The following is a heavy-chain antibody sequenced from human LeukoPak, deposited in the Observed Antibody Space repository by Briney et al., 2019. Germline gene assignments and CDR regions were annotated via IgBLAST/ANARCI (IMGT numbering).Heavy chain of an antibody. CDR3: ARTVLYSSGWYEGYYFDY. D-gene: IGHD6-19*01. J-gene: IGHJ4*02. CDR1: GFTVSSNY. V-gene: IGHV3-53*04. Sequence: PGGPLRLSCAASGFTVSSNYMSWVRQAPGKGLEWVSVIYSGGSTYYADSVKGRFTISRHNSKNTLYLQMNSLRAEDTAVYYCARTVLYSSGWYEGYYFDYWGQGTLVTVSS. CDR2: IYSGGST.